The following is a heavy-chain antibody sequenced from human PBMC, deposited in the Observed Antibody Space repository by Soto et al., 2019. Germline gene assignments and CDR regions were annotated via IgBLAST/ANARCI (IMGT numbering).Heavy chain of an antibody. CDR3: ARAYCSGGSCYSGHWFDP. CDR2: ISAYNGNT. J-gene: IGHJ5*02. D-gene: IGHD2-15*01. V-gene: IGHV1-18*01. CDR1: GYTFTSYG. Sequence: EASVKVSCKASGYTFTSYGISWVRQAPGQGLEWMGWISAYNGNTNYAQKLQGRVTMTTDTSTSTACMELRSLRSDDTAVYYCARAYCSGGSCYSGHWFDPWGQGTLVTVSS.